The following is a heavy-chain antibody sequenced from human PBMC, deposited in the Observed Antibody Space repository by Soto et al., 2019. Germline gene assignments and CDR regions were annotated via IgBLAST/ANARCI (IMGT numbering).Heavy chain of an antibody. D-gene: IGHD4-4*01. J-gene: IGHJ5*02. Sequence: GGSLRLSCAASGFTFSSYAMSWVRQAPGKGLEWVSAISGSGGSTYYADSVKGRFTISRDNSKNTLYLQMNSLRAEDTAVYYCAKDWTAVTPVFGSNWFDPWGQGTLVTVSS. CDR1: GFTFSSYA. CDR2: ISGSGGST. V-gene: IGHV3-23*01. CDR3: AKDWTAVTPVFGSNWFDP.